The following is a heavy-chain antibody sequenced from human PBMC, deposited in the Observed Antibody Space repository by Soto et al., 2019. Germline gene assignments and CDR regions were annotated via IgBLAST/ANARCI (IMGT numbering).Heavy chain of an antibody. Sequence: SAKAFCSASEYAITCCALHSLQQAPGQRLEWMGWINPNSGGTNDAQKFKGRVTMTSDTSISTAYMEMSRLRSDDTAVYYWASHSEYGHYHFDVWGQGTLGSVAS. CDR2: INPNSGGT. CDR1: EYAITCCA. V-gene: IGHV1-2*02. D-gene: IGHD4-17*01. J-gene: IGHJ4*01. CDR3: ASHSEYGHYHFDV.